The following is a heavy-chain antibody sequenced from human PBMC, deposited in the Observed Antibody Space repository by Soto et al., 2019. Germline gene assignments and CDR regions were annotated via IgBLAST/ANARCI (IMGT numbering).Heavy chain of an antibody. CDR2: IIPILDIT. CDR3: ARPPSNGTKSGYYFDY. J-gene: IGHJ4*02. CDR1: GGTFSSYP. D-gene: IGHD1-7*01. V-gene: IGHV1-69*02. Sequence: QVQLVQSGAEVKKPGSSVKVSCKASGGTFSSYPISWVRQAPGQGLEWMGRIIPILDITDYAQRFQGRVTITADKSTSTAYMELSSLSSDHPAVYYCARPPSNGTKSGYYFDYWGQGTLVTVSS.